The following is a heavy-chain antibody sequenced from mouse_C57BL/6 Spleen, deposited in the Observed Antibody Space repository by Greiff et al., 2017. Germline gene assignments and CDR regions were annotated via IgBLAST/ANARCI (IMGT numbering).Heavy chain of an antibody. CDR1: GYTFTDYY. Sequence: VQLQQSGPELVKPGASVKISCKASGYTFTDYYMNWVKQSHGKSLEWIGDINPNNGGTSYNQKFKGKATLTVDKSSSTAYMELRSLTSEDSAVYYCARPYGNYDYWGQGTTLTVSS. CDR2: INPNNGGT. D-gene: IGHD2-1*01. V-gene: IGHV1-26*01. J-gene: IGHJ2*01. CDR3: ARPYGNYDY.